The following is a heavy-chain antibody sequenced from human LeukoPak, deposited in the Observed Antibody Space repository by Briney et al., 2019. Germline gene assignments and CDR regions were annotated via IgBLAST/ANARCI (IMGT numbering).Heavy chain of an antibody. J-gene: IGHJ4*02. D-gene: IGHD6-19*01. V-gene: IGHV3-23*01. Sequence: GGSLRLSCAASGFTFSSYAMSWVRQAPGKGLEWVSSISGNGATYYADSVKGRFTISRDNSKNTLYLQMNGLRAEDTAVYYCAKIRYGTGWYYDYWGQGTLVTVSP. CDR3: AKIRYGTGWYYDY. CDR2: ISGNGAT. CDR1: GFTFSSYA.